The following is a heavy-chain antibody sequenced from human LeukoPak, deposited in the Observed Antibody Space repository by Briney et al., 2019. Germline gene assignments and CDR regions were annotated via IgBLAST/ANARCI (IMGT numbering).Heavy chain of an antibody. V-gene: IGHV3-30*03. D-gene: IGHD6-13*01. CDR3: ATLAAAGTGARVLDV. CDR1: GFTFSSYG. J-gene: IGHJ6*02. Sequence: GGSLRLSCAASGFTFSSYGMPWVRQAPGKGLEWVAVISYDGSNKYYADSVKGRFTISRDNSKNTLYLQMNSLRAEDTAVYYCATLAAAGTGARVLDVWGQGTTVTVSS. CDR2: ISYDGSNK.